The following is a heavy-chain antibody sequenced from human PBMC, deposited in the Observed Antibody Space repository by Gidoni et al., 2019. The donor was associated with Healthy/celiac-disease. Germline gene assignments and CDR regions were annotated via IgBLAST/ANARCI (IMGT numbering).Heavy chain of an antibody. V-gene: IGHV4-34*01. J-gene: IGHJ4*02. CDR3: ASSSNYHYFDY. CDR2: INHRGST. CDR1: GGSFSGYY. Sequence: QVQLQQCAAGLFKPSQTLPLTCAVYGGSFSGYYGSWIRQPPGEGLEGIGEINHRGSTNYNPSLKSRVTISVDTSKNQFSLKLSSVTAADTAVYYCASSSNYHYFDYWGQGTLVTVSS. D-gene: IGHD4-4*01.